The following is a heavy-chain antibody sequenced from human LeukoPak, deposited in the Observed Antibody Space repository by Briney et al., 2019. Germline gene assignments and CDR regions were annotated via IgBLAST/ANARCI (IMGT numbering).Heavy chain of an antibody. J-gene: IGHJ6*03. CDR1: GFTFSSYW. CDR3: ARDANPYDFWSGYYYYYYYMDV. CDR2: INRDGSST. Sequence: PGGSLRLSCAASGFTFSSYWMHWVRQAPGKGLVWVSRINRDGSSTSYADSVKGRFTISRDNAKNTLYLQMNSLRAEDTAVYYCARDANPYDFWSGYYYYYYYMDVWGKGTTVTVSS. D-gene: IGHD3-3*01. V-gene: IGHV3-74*01.